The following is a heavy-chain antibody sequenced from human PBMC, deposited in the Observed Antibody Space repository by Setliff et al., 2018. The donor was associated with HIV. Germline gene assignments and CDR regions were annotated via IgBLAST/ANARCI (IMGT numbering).Heavy chain of an antibody. J-gene: IGHJ3*02. Sequence: GESLKISCKGSGYSVITYWVGWVRQRPGKGLEWMGIMNPDGSNTRYSPSFQGQVTISVDESISTAYLQWSSLKASDTAFYYCARVYGSYDVGGFDIWGQGTKVTVSS. V-gene: IGHV5-51*01. CDR1: GYSVITYW. D-gene: IGHD3-16*01. CDR2: MNPDGSNT. CDR3: ARVYGSYDVGGFDI.